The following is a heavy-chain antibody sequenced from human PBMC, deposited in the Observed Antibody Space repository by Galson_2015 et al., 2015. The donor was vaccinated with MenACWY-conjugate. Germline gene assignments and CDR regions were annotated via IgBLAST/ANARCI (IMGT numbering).Heavy chain of an antibody. V-gene: IGHV5-51*01. Sequence: QSGAAVKKPVDTLTLSLKGSGYTFTINWVGWGRQMPGKTLEWMGIISPWDSDTRYTPSFQGHVSISTDKSINIAYLPWVSLEDSDTAMYYCARQGFGSSSLDYWGQGTLVTVSS. J-gene: IGHJ4*02. CDR3: ARQGFGSSSLDY. CDR1: GYTFTINW. CDR2: ISPWDSDT. D-gene: IGHD6-6*01.